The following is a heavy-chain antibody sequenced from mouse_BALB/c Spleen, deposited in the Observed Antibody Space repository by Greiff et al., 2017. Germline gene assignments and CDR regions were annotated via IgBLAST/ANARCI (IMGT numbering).Heavy chain of an antibody. CDR3: ARDEGNYYGSSSYAMDY. D-gene: IGHD1-1*01. CDR1: GFSLTSYG. J-gene: IGHJ4*01. CDR2: IWAGGST. V-gene: IGHV2-9*02. Sequence: VKLMESGPGLVAPSQSLSITCTVSGFSLTSYGVHWVRQPPGKGLEWLGVIWAGGSTHYNSALMSRLSLSKDTSKSPVFLKMNSLQTDDTAMYYCARDEGNYYGSSSYAMDYWGEGTPVTVSS.